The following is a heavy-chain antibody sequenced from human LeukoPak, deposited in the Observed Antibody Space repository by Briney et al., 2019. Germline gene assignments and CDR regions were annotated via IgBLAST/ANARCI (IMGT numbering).Heavy chain of an antibody. Sequence: GGSLRLSCAASGFTFNEYYMSWIRQAPGKGLEWVSYITSRSSTIYYADSVKGRFTISRDNAQNSLYLQMNSLRAEDTALYYCARVASNYDFDYWGQGTLVTVSS. CDR1: GFTFNEYY. CDR3: ARVASNYDFDY. CDR2: ITSRSSTI. J-gene: IGHJ4*02. D-gene: IGHD4-11*01. V-gene: IGHV3-11*01.